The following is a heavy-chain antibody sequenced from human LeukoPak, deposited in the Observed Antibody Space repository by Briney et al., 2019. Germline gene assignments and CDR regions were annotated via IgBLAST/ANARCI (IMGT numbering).Heavy chain of an antibody. CDR3: GRVDTSGSVL. CDR1: GGSSSGYY. J-gene: IGHJ3*01. V-gene: IGHV4-59*01. CDR2: IYYTGST. D-gene: IGHD6-19*01. Sequence: SETLSLNCTVSGGSSSGYYWGWIRQPPGKGLEWIGYIYYTGSTSYNPSLKSRVTISVETSKKQFSMRLSSVTAADTAVYYCGRVDTSGSVLWGQGTMVTVSS.